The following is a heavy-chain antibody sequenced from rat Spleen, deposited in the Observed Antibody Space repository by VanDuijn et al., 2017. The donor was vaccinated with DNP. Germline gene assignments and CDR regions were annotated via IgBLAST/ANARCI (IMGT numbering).Heavy chain of an antibody. CDR3: AREGVYYDGSYYYFAY. Sequence: EVQLVESGGGPVQPGRSLKLSCVASGFIFSNYWMTWIRQAPGKGLEWVASISYEGSSTYYRDSVKGRFTISRDNAKSTLYLQMDSLRSEDTATYYCAREGVYYDGSYYYFAYWGQGTLVTVSS. CDR2: ISYEGSST. D-gene: IGHD1-12*02. V-gene: IGHV5-31*01. CDR1: GFIFSNYW. J-gene: IGHJ3*01.